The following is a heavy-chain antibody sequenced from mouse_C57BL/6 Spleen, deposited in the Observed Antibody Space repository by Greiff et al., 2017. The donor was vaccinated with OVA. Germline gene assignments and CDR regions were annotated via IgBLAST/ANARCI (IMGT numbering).Heavy chain of an antibody. CDR3: ATKRDYGAWFAY. V-gene: IGHV3-6*01. CDR1: GYSITSGYY. Sequence: EVKLMESGPGLVKPSQSLSLTCSVTGYSITSGYYWNWIRQFPGNKLEWMGYISYDGSNNYNPSLKNRISITRDTSKNQFFLKLNSVTTEDTATYYCATKRDYGAWFAYWGQGTLVTVSA. CDR2: ISYDGSN. D-gene: IGHD2-4*01. J-gene: IGHJ3*01.